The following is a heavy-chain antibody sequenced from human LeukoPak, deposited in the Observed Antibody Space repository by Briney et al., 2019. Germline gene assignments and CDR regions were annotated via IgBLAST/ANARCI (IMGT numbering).Heavy chain of an antibody. D-gene: IGHD4-17*01. J-gene: IGHJ4*02. CDR1: GFTFSSFA. CDR2: ISIDGSNQ. V-gene: IGHV3-30*03. CDR3: ARSEGTTVTMFDY. Sequence: TGRSLRLSCAASGFTFSSFAMHWVRQAPGKGLEWVAVISIDGSNQHYEDSVEGRFTISRDSSKNTLYLQMNSLRPEDTAVYYCARSEGTTVTMFDYWGQGTLVTVSS.